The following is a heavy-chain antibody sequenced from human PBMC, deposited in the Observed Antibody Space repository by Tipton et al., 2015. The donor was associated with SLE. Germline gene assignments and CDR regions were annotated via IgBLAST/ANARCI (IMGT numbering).Heavy chain of an antibody. CDR3: ASITMIVSYYFDY. J-gene: IGHJ4*02. V-gene: IGHV3-66*02. Sequence: SLRLSCAASGFTVSSNYMSWVRQAPGKGLEWVSVIYSGGSTYYADSVKGRFTISRDNSKNTLYLQMNSLRAEDTAVYYCASITMIVSYYFDYWGQGPLTTVSS. CDR1: GFTVSSNY. D-gene: IGHD3-22*01. CDR2: IYSGGST.